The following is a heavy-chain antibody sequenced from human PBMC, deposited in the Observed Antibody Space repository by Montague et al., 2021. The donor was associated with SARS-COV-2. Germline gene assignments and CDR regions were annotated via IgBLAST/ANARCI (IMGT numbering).Heavy chain of an antibody. Sequence: SETLSLTCSVSGGSISGYYWSWVRQAAGKRLEWIGRIFVGASTDYNPSLMSRFSLSGDKSKNQFSLKVTSVTAADTAIYYCARGMAPERRWFDSWGHGMLVTVSS. J-gene: IGHJ5*01. V-gene: IGHV4-4*07. D-gene: IGHD2-2*01. CDR3: ARGMAPERRWFDS. CDR1: GGSISGYY. CDR2: IFVGAST.